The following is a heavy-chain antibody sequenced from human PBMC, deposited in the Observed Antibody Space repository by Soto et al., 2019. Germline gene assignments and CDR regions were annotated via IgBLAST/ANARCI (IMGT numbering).Heavy chain of an antibody. V-gene: IGHV4-30-2*01. Sequence: QLQLQESGSGLVKPSQTLSLTCAVSGGSISSGGYSWSWIRQPPGKGLDWIGYIYHSGSTYYNPSLKGRATISVDRSKTQFFLKLISVTAADTSFYYCARVPGPWGQGTLVTVSS. CDR3: ARVPGP. CDR2: IYHSGST. J-gene: IGHJ5*02. CDR1: GGSISSGGYS.